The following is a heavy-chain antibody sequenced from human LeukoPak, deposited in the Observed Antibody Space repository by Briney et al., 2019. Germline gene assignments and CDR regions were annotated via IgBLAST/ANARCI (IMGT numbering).Heavy chain of an antibody. CDR2: IYYSGST. CDR3: ARSGPDDYFGMDV. Sequence: SDTLSLTCTVSGGSISNYYWSWIRQPPGKGLEWIGYIYYSGSTKYNPSLKGRVTISLDTSKNQLSLKLSSVTAADTAVYYCARSGPDDYFGMDVWGQGTTITVSS. CDR1: GGSISNYY. V-gene: IGHV4-59*07. J-gene: IGHJ6*02. D-gene: IGHD1-26*01.